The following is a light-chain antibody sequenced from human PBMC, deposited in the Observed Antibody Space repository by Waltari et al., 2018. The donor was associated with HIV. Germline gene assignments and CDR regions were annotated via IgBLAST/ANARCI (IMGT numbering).Light chain of an antibody. Sequence: DIVLTQSPGTLSLSPGARATLSCRSSQNVSSTYLACFQQKPGQAPRVLIYGTSNRATGIPNRFSGSGSGTDFTLAISRLEPEDFAVYYCQQYGNSPVTFGPGTKVDIK. CDR2: GTS. V-gene: IGKV3-20*01. J-gene: IGKJ3*01. CDR1: QNVSSTY. CDR3: QQYGNSPVT.